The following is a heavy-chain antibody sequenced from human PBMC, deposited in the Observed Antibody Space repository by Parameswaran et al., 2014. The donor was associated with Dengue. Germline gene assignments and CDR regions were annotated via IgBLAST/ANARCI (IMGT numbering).Heavy chain of an antibody. J-gene: IGHJ4*02. CDR2: ISSSSTI. D-gene: IGHD6-6*01. V-gene: IGHV3-69-1*02. CDR3: AREQLVDY. Sequence: WIRQPPGKGLEWVSSISSSSTIYYADSVKGRFTISRDNAKDSLYLQMNSLRAEDTAVYFCAREQLVDYWGQGTLVTVSS.